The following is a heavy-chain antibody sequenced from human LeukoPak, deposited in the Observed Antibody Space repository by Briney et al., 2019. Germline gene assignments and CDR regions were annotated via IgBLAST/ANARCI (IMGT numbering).Heavy chain of an antibody. V-gene: IGHV3-21*01. Sequence: TGGSLRLSCAASGFTFSSYSMNWVRQAPGKGLEWVSSISSSSSYIYYADSVKGRFTISRDNAKNSLYLQMNSLRAEDTAVYYCARDLRLQPSWFDPWGQGTLVTVSS. CDR3: ARDLRLQPSWFDP. CDR2: ISSSSSYI. J-gene: IGHJ5*02. CDR1: GFTFSSYS. D-gene: IGHD5-24*01.